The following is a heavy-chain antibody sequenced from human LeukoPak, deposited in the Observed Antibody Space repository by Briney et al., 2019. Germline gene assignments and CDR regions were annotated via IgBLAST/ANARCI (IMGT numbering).Heavy chain of an antibody. Sequence: GGSLRLSCAASGFTFGYNAMNWVRQAPGKGLEWVSVIYSGGSTYYADSVKGRFTISRDNSKNTLYLQMNSLRAEDTAVYHCVRDCDLWGQGTLVTVSS. CDR2: IYSGGST. CDR1: GFTFGYNA. CDR3: VRDCDL. V-gene: IGHV3-66*01. J-gene: IGHJ5*02.